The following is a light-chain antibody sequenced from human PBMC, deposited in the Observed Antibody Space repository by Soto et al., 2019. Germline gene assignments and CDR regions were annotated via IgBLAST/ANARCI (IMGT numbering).Light chain of an antibody. CDR2: GAS. J-gene: IGKJ1*01. Sequence: ESVLTQSPGTLSLSPGERATLSCRASQNISTTFLAWYQQKPGQAPRLLIYGASSRATGVPDRVSGSGSGTDFTLTISRLAPDDFAVYYCQQYGRSPTWTFGQGTKVEIK. CDR3: QQYGRSPTWT. V-gene: IGKV3-20*01. CDR1: QNISTTF.